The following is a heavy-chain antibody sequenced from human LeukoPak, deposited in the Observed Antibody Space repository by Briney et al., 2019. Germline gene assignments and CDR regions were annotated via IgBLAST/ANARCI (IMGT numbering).Heavy chain of an antibody. CDR3: AIQGYSSSWYSSRGWFDP. CDR1: GYTFTGYY. Sequence: ASVKVSCKASGYTFTGYYMHWVRQAPGQGLEWMGWINPNSGGTNYGQKFQGRVTMTRDTSISTAYMELSRLRSDDTAVYYCAIQGYSSSWYSSRGWFDPWGQGTLVTVSS. J-gene: IGHJ5*02. CDR2: INPNSGGT. D-gene: IGHD6-13*01. V-gene: IGHV1-2*02.